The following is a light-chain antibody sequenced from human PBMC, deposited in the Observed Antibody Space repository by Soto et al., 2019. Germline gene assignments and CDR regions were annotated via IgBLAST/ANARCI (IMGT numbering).Light chain of an antibody. V-gene: IGKV3-15*01. CDR2: GTS. CDR1: QRVGRN. Sequence: EIVMTQSPVALSVSPGESAALSCRASQRVGRNFAWYQQRPGQAPRVLIYGTSTRATGVPARFSGSESGTDFTLNISSLQSEDFAVYYCQQYNKWPYTFGQGTRLEIK. J-gene: IGKJ2*01. CDR3: QQYNKWPYT.